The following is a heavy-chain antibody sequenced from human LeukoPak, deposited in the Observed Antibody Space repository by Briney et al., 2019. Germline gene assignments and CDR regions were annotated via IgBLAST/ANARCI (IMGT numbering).Heavy chain of an antibody. CDR1: GGSISSSSYY. D-gene: IGHD3-3*01. V-gene: IGHV4-39*07. J-gene: IGHJ4*02. CDR2: IYYSGST. Sequence: SETLSLTCTVSGGSISSSSYYWGWIRQPPGKGLEWIGSIYYSGSTYYNPSLKSRVTISVETSKNQFSLKLSSVTAADTAVYYCARSFAVVTSFDYWGQGTLVTVSS. CDR3: ARSFAVVTSFDY.